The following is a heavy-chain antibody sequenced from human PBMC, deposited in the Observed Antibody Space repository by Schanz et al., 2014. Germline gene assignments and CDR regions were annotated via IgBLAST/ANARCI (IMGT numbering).Heavy chain of an antibody. CDR2: IKEDGSQK. CDR1: GFSFSVSW. CDR3: TRDRAYHSFDY. D-gene: IGHD1-26*01. V-gene: IGHV3-7*01. Sequence: EVHLVESGGCLVQPGGSLRLSCEASGFSFSVSWMNWVRQAPGKGLEWVATIKEDGSQKYYLDSVKGRFTISRDNARNSLYLQMTSLRAEDTALYYCTRDRAYHSFDYWGQGTLVTVSS. J-gene: IGHJ4*02.